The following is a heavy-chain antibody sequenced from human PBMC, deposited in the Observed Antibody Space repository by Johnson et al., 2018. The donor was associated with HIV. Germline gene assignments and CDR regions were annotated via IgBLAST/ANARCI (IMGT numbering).Heavy chain of an antibody. Sequence: VQLVESGGGVVQPGRSLRLSCEASGFTFSSYGMHWVRQAPGKGLEWVANIKQDGSEKYYVDSVKGRFTIPRDNAKYSLYLQMNSLRAEDTAVYYCARAKNTRIYIVVVPAAKRSAFDIWGQGTMVTVSS. CDR2: IKQDGSEK. J-gene: IGHJ3*02. CDR1: GFTFSSYG. CDR3: ARAKNTRIYIVVVPAAKRSAFDI. D-gene: IGHD2-2*01. V-gene: IGHV3-7*01.